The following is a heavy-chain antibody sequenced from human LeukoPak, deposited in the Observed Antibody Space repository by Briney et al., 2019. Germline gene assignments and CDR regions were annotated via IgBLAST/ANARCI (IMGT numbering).Heavy chain of an antibody. CDR1: GFTLTSYA. V-gene: IGHV3-23*01. Sequence: AGGSLRLSCAASGFTLTSYAMNWVRQTPGKGLEWVSVISGDGGSTFYADSVNGRFTISRVNSKNTLFLQMNSLRADDTALYYCAKGTATSCYTGFDYWGQGTLVTVSS. CDR2: ISGDGGST. J-gene: IGHJ4*02. CDR3: AKGTATSCYTGFDY. D-gene: IGHD2-2*02.